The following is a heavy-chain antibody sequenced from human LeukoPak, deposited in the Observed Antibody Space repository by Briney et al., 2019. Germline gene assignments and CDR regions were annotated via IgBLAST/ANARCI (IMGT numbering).Heavy chain of an antibody. CDR3: ARGTLILTGFTYYFDY. V-gene: IGHV1-69*13. Sequence: GASVKVSCKASGGTFSSYAISWVRQAPGQGLEWMGGIIPIFGTANYAQKFQGRVTITADESTSTAYMELSSLRSEDTAAYYCARGTLILTGFTYYFDYWGQGTLVTVSS. D-gene: IGHD3-9*01. CDR1: GGTFSSYA. CDR2: IIPIFGTA. J-gene: IGHJ4*02.